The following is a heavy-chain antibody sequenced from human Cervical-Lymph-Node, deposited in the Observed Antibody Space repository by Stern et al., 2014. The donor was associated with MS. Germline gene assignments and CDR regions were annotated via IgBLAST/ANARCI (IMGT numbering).Heavy chain of an antibody. CDR1: GGSFSSYA. CDR3: TREATAHSGTFDF. V-gene: IGHV1-69*01. CDR2: IIPLYVAA. Sequence: VKLVESGAAMKKPGSSGKVSCKASGGSFSSYAVNWVRQAPGQAPEWMGEIIPLYVAANYAQKFQGRVTLIADESTSTAYMELISLTSEDTAVYYCTREATAHSGTFDFWGQGTLVTV. J-gene: IGHJ4*02. D-gene: IGHD1-14*01.